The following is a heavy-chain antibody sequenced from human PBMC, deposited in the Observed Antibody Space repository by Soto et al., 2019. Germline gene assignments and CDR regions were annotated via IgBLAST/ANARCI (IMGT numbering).Heavy chain of an antibody. CDR1: GFTFDDYA. V-gene: IGHV3-9*01. CDR3: AKDGGTIAAAGEFDY. J-gene: IGHJ4*02. Sequence: DVQLVESGGGLVQPGRSLRLSCAASGFTFDDYAMHWVRQAPGKGLEWVSGISWNSGSIGYADSVKGRFTISRDNAKNSLYLQMNSLRAEDTALYYCAKDGGTIAAAGEFDYWGQGTLVTVSS. D-gene: IGHD6-13*01. CDR2: ISWNSGSI.